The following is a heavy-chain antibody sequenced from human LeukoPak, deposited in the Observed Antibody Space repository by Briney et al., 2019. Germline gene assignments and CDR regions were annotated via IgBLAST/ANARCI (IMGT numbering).Heavy chain of an antibody. CDR2: IYTSGST. CDR3: ARGYSSSLFFDY. V-gene: IGHV4-4*07. CDR1: GGSISSYY. Sequence: SETLSLTSSVSGGSISSYYWSWIWQPAGKGLEWIGRIYTSGSTNYNPSLKSRVTMSVDTSKNQFSLKLSSVTAADTAVYYCARGYSSSLFFDYWGQGTLVTVSS. D-gene: IGHD6-13*01. J-gene: IGHJ4*02.